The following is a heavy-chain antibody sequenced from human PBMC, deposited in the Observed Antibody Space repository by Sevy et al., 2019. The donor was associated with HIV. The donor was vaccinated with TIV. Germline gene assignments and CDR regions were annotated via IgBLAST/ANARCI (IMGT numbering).Heavy chain of an antibody. D-gene: IGHD1-26*01. Sequence: GGSLRLSCAASRFTFKTYWMSWVRQAPGKGLEWVGNIKEDGSAKYYADSVRGRFTISRDNAKNSLYLQMSSLRVEDTGLFYCARDSPGYGGYSYWGQGTLVTVSS. J-gene: IGHJ4*01. V-gene: IGHV3-7*01. CDR1: RFTFKTYW. CDR2: IKEDGSAK. CDR3: ARDSPGYGGYSY.